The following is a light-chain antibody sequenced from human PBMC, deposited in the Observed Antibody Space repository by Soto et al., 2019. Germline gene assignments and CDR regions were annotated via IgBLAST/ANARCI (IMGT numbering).Light chain of an antibody. V-gene: IGKV3-11*01. CDR2: DVS. Sequence: ETVLTQSPATLSLSPGERATLSCRASQSISRDLAWYQQKPGQPPRLLICDVSNRATGVPARFSGSGSGTDFTLTISSLEPKDFAVYYCQQRNNWPLTFGQGTKVEIK. CDR3: QQRNNWPLT. J-gene: IGKJ1*01. CDR1: QSISRD.